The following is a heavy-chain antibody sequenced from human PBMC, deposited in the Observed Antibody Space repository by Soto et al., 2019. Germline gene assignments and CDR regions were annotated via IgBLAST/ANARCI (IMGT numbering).Heavy chain of an antibody. CDR1: GFTFNNYA. CDR2: ISRSGGDT. Sequence: PGGSLRLSCAAPGFTFNNYAINWVRQAPGKGLEWVSGISRSGGDTYYANSVKGRFTIARDNPKNTLYLQMNSLRVEDTAVYYCAKVVQYGGLGYYYGMDVWGQGTTVTVSS. D-gene: IGHD4-17*01. J-gene: IGHJ6*02. CDR3: AKVVQYGGLGYYYGMDV. V-gene: IGHV3-23*01.